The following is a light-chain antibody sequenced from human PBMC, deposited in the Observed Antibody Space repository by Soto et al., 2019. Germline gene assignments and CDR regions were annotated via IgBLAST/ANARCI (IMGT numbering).Light chain of an antibody. Sequence: QSVLTQSPSASASLGASVKLTCTLSSGHSSYAIAWHQQQPEKGPRYLMKLNSDGSHSKGDGIPDRFSGSSSGAERYLTIASLQSEDEADYYCPTWGTGIYVVFSGGTKVTVL. V-gene: IGLV4-69*01. CDR3: PTWGTGIYVV. J-gene: IGLJ2*01. CDR2: LNSDGSH. CDR1: SGHSSYA.